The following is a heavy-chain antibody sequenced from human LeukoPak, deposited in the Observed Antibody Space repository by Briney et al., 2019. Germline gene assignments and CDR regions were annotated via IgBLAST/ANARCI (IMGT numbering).Heavy chain of an antibody. CDR3: ARDDYDDSTRGLDY. D-gene: IGHD4-17*01. CDR1: GVSVGRFC. V-gene: IGHV4-4*07. CDR2: ICASGST. J-gene: IGHJ4*02. Sequence: SETLSLTCSASGVSVGRFCWTWVRQPVGKGLEWIGRICASGSTIYNPSLKSRVTMSKDTSRNQFSLHLTSVTAADTAVYYCARDDYDDSTRGLDYWGQGTLVTVSS.